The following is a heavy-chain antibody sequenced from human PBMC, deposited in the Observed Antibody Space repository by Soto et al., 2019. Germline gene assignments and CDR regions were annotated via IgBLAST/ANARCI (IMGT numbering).Heavy chain of an antibody. Sequence: EVQLWESGGGLVRPGGSLRLSCAVSGYTFSSFDMSWVRQAPGKGLEWVSTISGSGGGTNYADSVKGRFTISRDISTYTVYLQMNSLRAEDTAVYYCAHRTGFDYWGQGALVTVSS. CDR3: AHRTGFDY. V-gene: IGHV3-23*01. J-gene: IGHJ4*02. CDR1: GYTFSSFD. CDR2: ISGSGGGT.